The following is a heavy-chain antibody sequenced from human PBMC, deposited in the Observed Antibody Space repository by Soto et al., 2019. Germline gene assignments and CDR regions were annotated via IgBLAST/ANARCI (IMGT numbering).Heavy chain of an antibody. CDR1: GYTSTGYY. V-gene: IGHV1-2*04. CDR3: ARVKRATMYYFDY. D-gene: IGHD1-26*01. CDR2: INPNSGGT. Sequence: ASVKVSCKASGYTSTGYYMHWVRQAPGQGLEWMGWINPNSGGTNYAQKFQGWVTMTRDTSISTAYMELSRLRSDDTAVYYCARVKRATMYYFDYWGQGTLVTVSS. J-gene: IGHJ4*02.